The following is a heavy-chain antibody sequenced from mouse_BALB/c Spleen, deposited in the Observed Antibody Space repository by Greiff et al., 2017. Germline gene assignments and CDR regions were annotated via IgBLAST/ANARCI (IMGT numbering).Heavy chain of an antibody. CDR2: ISDGGSYT. V-gene: IGHV5-4*02. Sequence: EVQLQESGGGLVKPGGSLKLSCAASGFTFSDYYMYWVRQTPEKRLEWVATISDGGSYTYYPDSVKGRFTISRDNAKNNLYLQMSSLKSEDTAMYYCASSTMITTGFAYWGQGTLVTVSA. D-gene: IGHD2-4*01. CDR3: ASSTMITTGFAY. J-gene: IGHJ3*01. CDR1: GFTFSDYY.